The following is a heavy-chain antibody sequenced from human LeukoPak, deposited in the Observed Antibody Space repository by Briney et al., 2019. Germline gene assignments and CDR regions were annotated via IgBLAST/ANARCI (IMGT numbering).Heavy chain of an antibody. CDR2: ISAYNGNT. CDR1: GYTFTSYG. J-gene: IGHJ3*02. D-gene: IGHD3-22*01. Sequence: ASVKVSCKASGYTFTSYGISWVRQAPGQGLEWMGWISAYNGNTNYAQKLQGRVTMTTDTSTSTAYMERRSLRSDDTAVYYCARESAYYYDSSGYYSLAFYIWGQGTMVTVSS. V-gene: IGHV1-18*01. CDR3: ARESAYYYDSSGYYSLAFYI.